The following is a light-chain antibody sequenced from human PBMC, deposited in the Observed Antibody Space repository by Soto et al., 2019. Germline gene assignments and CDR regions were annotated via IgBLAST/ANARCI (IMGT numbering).Light chain of an antibody. J-gene: IGKJ2*01. CDR1: QSISNW. CDR2: RAS. CDR3: QQYNSYSHT. V-gene: IGKV1-5*03. Sequence: DIQMTQSPSTLSASVGDRVTITCRASQSISNWLAWYQQKPGKAPKLLIYRASALESGVPSRFRGSGSGTEFTLTISSLQPDDFATYYCQQYNSYSHTFGQGTKVEIK.